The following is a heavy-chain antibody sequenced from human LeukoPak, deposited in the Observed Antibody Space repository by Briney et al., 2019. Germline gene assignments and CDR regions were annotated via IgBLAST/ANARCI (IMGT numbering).Heavy chain of an antibody. CDR3: ARGSNRILQRWGLDY. J-gene: IGHJ4*02. Sequence: SETLSLTCTVSGGSISSYYWSWIRQPAGKGLEWIGRIYSSGSTNYNPSLKGRVTISVDTSKNQFSLKLSSVTAADTAVYYCARGSNRILQRWGLDYWGQGTLVTVSS. CDR1: GGSISSYY. CDR2: IYSSGST. D-gene: IGHD2-21*01. V-gene: IGHV4-4*07.